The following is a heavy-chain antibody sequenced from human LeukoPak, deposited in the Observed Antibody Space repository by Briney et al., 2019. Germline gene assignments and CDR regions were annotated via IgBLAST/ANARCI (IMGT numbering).Heavy chain of an antibody. CDR2: IYHSGST. D-gene: IGHD5-12*01. Sequence: SETLSLTCAVSGGSISSSNWWSWVRQPPGKGLEWIGEIYHSGSTNYNPSLQSRVTISLDKSKNQFSLKLRSVTAADTAVYYCARVVAYSGYDTFDYWGQGTLVTVSS. J-gene: IGHJ4*02. CDR1: GGSISSSNW. CDR3: ARVVAYSGYDTFDY. V-gene: IGHV4-4*02.